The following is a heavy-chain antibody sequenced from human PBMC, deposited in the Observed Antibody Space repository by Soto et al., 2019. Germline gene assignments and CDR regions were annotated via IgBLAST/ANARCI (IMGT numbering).Heavy chain of an antibody. J-gene: IGHJ4*02. D-gene: IGHD2-15*01. CDR2: IYHTGNT. Sequence: QVQLQQSGPRLVKPSGTLSLTCYVSGGSISSNNWWNWVRQPPGKGLEWIGEIYHTGNTNYNPSFRSRVTISVDKFNNEFSLNLRAVTAADTAVYYCATLPPRIEVMLLPIPTWGQGILVTVSS. CDR1: GGSISSNNW. CDR3: ATLPPRIEVMLLPIPT. V-gene: IGHV4-4*02.